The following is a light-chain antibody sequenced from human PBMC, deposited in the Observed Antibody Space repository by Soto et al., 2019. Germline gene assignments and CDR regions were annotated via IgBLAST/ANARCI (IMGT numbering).Light chain of an antibody. Sequence: EIVMTQSPATLSVSPGERATLSCRASQSVSSNFAWYQQKPGQAPRLLIYGASTRATGIPASFSGSGSGTVFILISSRLHAEDVAVYYCQRYDNWPCTFGQGTKVEIK. CDR1: QSVSSN. CDR3: QRYDNWPCT. CDR2: GAS. J-gene: IGKJ1*01. V-gene: IGKV3-15*01.